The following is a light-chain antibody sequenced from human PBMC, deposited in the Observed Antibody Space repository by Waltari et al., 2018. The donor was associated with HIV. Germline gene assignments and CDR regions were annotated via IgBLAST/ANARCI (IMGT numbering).Light chain of an antibody. CDR1: TYNIGRKT. CDR2: TNN. J-gene: IGLJ3*02. CDR3: AAWADSLNGPV. V-gene: IGLV1-44*01. Sequence: QSVLIQPPSASGTPGHRVSIAAPRGTYNIGRKTVSWYQYIPGTAPKLLIYTNNQRPSGVPDRFSGSKSGTSASLAISGLQSEDEADYFCAAWADSLNGPVFGGGTKLTVL.